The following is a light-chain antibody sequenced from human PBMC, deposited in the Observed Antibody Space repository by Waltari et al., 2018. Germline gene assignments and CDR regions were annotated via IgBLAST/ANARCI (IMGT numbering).Light chain of an antibody. CDR3: QQRSLWPLT. CDR2: DTS. Sequence: EIVLTQSPATLSLFAGERATLSCRASESVSRYLGWYQQKPGQAPRLLIYDTSVRATGVPARFIGSGYGTDFTLTISSLEPEDFALYFCQQRSLWPLTFGGGTKVEI. V-gene: IGKV3-11*01. CDR1: ESVSRY. J-gene: IGKJ4*01.